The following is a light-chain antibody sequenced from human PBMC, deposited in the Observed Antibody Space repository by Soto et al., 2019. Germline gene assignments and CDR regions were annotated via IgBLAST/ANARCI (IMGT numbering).Light chain of an antibody. V-gene: IGLV2-8*01. CDR2: DVT. CDR1: SSDVGGHNY. CDR3: SSYSDTSTLV. J-gene: IGLJ2*01. Sequence: QSALTQPPSASGSLGQSDTISCTGTSSDVGGHNYVSWYQQHPGRAPKLMIYDVTKRPSGVPDRFSGSRSGNTASLTVSGLQAEDAADYYCSSYSDTSTLVFGGGTKLTVL.